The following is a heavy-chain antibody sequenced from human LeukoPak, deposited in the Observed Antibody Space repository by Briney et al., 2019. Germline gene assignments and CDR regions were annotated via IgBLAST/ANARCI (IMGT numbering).Heavy chain of an antibody. J-gene: IGHJ4*02. Sequence: GSLRLSCAASGFTFSSYSMDWVRQAPGKGLEWVSYISSSSSTIYYADSVKGRFTISRDNAKNSLYLQMNSLRAEDTAVYYCARGGTYYDFWSALWGQGTLVPVS. V-gene: IGHV3-48*01. CDR3: ARGGTYYDFWSAL. CDR2: ISSSSSTI. D-gene: IGHD3-3*01. CDR1: GFTFSSYS.